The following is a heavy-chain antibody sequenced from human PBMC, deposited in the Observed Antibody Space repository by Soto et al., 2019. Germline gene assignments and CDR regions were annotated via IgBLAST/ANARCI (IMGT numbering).Heavy chain of an antibody. CDR1: GFTFTSYE. J-gene: IGHJ6*02. V-gene: IGHV3-48*03. CDR3: ARGNYYYGMDV. CDR2: ITNSGSTI. Sequence: RLSCAVSGFTFTSYEMNWVRQAPGKGLEWVSHITNSGSTISYADSVKGRFTVSRDNAKNSLYLQMNSLRAEDTAVYYCARGNYYYGMDVWGQGTTVTVSS.